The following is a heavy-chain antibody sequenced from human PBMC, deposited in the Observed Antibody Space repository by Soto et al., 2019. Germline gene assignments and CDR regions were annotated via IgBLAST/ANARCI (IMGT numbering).Heavy chain of an antibody. Sequence: SETLSLTCSVSGGSISSGGYYWSWIRQHPGKGLEWIGYIYYSGSTYYNPSLKSRVTISVDTSKNQFSLKLSSVTAADTAVYYCARYCGGDCLYYYYGMDVWGQGTTVTVSS. CDR3: ARYCGGDCLYYYYGMDV. CDR1: GGSISSGGYY. D-gene: IGHD2-21*02. CDR2: IYYSGST. J-gene: IGHJ6*02. V-gene: IGHV4-31*03.